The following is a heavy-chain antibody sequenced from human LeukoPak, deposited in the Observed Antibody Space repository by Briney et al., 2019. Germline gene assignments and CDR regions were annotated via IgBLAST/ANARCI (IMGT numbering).Heavy chain of an antibody. CDR3: ASEGSLPYSGSFLH. V-gene: IGHV3-21*01. D-gene: IGHD1-26*01. J-gene: IGHJ4*02. Sequence: KAGGSLRLSCAASGFTFSSYSMNWVRQTPGKGLEWVSSISSSSSYIYYADSVKGRFTISRDNAKNSLYLQMNSLRAEDTAVYYCASEGSLPYSGSFLHWGQGTLVTVSS. CDR1: GFTFSSYS. CDR2: ISSSSSYI.